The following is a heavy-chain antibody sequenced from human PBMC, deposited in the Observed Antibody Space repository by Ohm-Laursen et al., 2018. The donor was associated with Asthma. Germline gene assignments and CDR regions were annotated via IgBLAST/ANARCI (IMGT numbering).Heavy chain of an antibody. CDR3: ATTTVVTPAGRFDP. D-gene: IGHD4-23*01. Sequence: VSSVKVSCKASGGTFSSYAISWVRQAPGQGLEWMAGIIPIFGTANYAQKFQGRVTITADESTSTAYMELSSLRSEDTAVYYCATTTVVTPAGRFDPWGQGTLVTVSS. CDR2: IIPIFGTA. J-gene: IGHJ5*02. CDR1: GGTFSSYA. V-gene: IGHV1-69*01.